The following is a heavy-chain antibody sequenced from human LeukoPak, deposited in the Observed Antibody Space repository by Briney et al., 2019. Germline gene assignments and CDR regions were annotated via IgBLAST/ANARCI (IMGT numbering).Heavy chain of an antibody. V-gene: IGHV3-30*18. CDR1: GFTFSSYG. J-gene: IGHJ3*02. D-gene: IGHD5-18*01. CDR2: ISYDGSNK. CDR3: VNGYSYGVDAFDI. Sequence: GGSLRLSCAASGFTFSSYGMHWVRHAPGEGLEWVAVISYDGSNKYYADSVKGRLTISRDNSKNTLYLQMNSLRAEDTAVYYCVNGYSYGVDAFDIWGQGTMVTVSS.